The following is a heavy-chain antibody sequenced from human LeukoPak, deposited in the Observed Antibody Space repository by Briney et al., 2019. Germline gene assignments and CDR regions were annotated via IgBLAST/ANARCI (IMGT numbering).Heavy chain of an antibody. CDR2: ISWNSGSI. CDR3: AKDQNDSPWMAFDI. CDR1: GVIFSSYA. Sequence: PGGSLRLSCAASGVIFSSYAMSWVRQAPGKGLEWVSGISWNSGSIGYADSVKGRFTISRDNAKNSLYLQMNSLRAEDTALYYCAKDQNDSPWMAFDIWGQGTMVTVSS. J-gene: IGHJ3*02. D-gene: IGHD3-22*01. V-gene: IGHV3-9*01.